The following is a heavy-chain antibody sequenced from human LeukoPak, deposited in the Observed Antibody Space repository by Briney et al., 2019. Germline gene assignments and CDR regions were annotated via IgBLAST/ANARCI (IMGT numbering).Heavy chain of an antibody. J-gene: IGHJ4*02. CDR2: LDADGSAT. CDR3: AREAPCGTDCSSYQDF. Sequence: GGSLRLSCAASGFTFTNYAMHWVRQAPGKGLVWVSRLDADGSATTYADSVKGRFTISRDDAKNTLYLRMYSLRVDDTAVYYCAREAPCGTDCSSYQDFWGQGTLVTVSS. D-gene: IGHD2-21*02. CDR1: GFTFTNYA. V-gene: IGHV3-74*01.